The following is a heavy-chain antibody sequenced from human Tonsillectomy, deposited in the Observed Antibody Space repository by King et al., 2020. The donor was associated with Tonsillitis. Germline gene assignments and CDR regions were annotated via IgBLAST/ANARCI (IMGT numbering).Heavy chain of an antibody. CDR2: ISYDGSNK. J-gene: IGHJ2*01. CDR3: AKCPTKFYDTSGYWFGNWYFDL. Sequence: VQLVESGGGVVQPGRSLRLSCAASGFTFSSYGMHWDRQAPGKGLKWVAVISYDGSNKYYADSVKGRFTISRDNSKNTLYLKMNSLRTEDTAVYYCAKCPTKFYDTSGYWFGNWYFDLWGRGTLVTVSS. D-gene: IGHD3-22*01. V-gene: IGHV3-30*18. CDR1: GFTFSSYG.